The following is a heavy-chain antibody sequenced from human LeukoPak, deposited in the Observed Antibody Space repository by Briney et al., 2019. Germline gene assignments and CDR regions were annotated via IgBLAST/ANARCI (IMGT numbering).Heavy chain of an antibody. Sequence: GASVKVSCKASGYTFTSYGISWVRQAPGQGLEWMGWISAYNGNTNYAQKLQGRVTMTTDTSTSTAYMELRSLRSDDTAVYYCARERLYQLRDAFDIWGQGTMVTVSS. V-gene: IGHV1-18*04. CDR3: ARERLYQLRDAFDI. CDR2: ISAYNGNT. CDR1: GYTFTSYG. D-gene: IGHD2-2*01. J-gene: IGHJ3*02.